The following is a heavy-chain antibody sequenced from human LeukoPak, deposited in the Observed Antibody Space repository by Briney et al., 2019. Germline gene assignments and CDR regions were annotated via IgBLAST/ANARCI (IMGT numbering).Heavy chain of an antibody. CDR1: GGSFIGYY. J-gene: IGHJ4*02. CDR2: INHSGST. CDR3: ATSATAAALDY. Sequence: PSETLSLTCAVYGGSFIGYYWSSFRQPPGKGLEWIREINHSGSTNYNPSLKSRVTISVDTSKNQFSLKLSSVTAAYTDVYYCATSATAAALDYWRQGILVTVSS. D-gene: IGHD6-13*01. V-gene: IGHV4-34*01.